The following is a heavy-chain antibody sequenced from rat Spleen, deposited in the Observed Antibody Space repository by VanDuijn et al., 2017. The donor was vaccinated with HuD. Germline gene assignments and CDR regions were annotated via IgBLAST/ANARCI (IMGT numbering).Heavy chain of an antibody. J-gene: IGHJ1*01. V-gene: IGHV2S13*01. CDR2: IWSGGNT. CDR3: TTSRYGGSGYFDF. Sequence: QVQLKESGPGLVQPSQTLSLTCTVSGFSLTNFHVHWVRQSPGKGLEWMAVIWSGGNTDYISTLKSRLSISRDTSKSQVFLELKSLKTEDTGVYYCTTSRYGGSGYFDFWGPGIMVTVSS. CDR1: GFSLTNFH. D-gene: IGHD4-1*01.